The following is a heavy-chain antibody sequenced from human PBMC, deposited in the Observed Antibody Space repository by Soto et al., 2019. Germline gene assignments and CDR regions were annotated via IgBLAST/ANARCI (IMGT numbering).Heavy chain of an antibody. CDR1: GYSFTSYW. Sequence: EVQLVQSGAEVKKPGESLKISCKGSGYSFTSYWIGWVRQMPGKGLEWMGIIYPGDSETRYSPSFQGQVTISADKSISTAYLQWSSLKASDTAMYYCARLKRDGHNYSPLYYWGQGTLVTVSS. V-gene: IGHV5-51*03. D-gene: IGHD5-12*01. J-gene: IGHJ4*02. CDR3: ARLKRDGHNYSPLYY. CDR2: IYPGDSET.